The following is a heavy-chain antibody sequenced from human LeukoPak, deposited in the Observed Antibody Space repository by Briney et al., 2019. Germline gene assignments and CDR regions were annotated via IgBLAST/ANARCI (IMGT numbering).Heavy chain of an antibody. CDR3: ARGPNSGYSSSWYYFDY. Sequence: SETLSLTRTVSGGSISSGSYYWSWIRQPAGKGLERIGRIYTSGSTNYNPSLKSRVTISVNTVKNQFSLKLSSVTAADMDVYYCARGPNSGYSSSWYYFDYWGQGTLVTVSS. V-gene: IGHV4-61*02. CDR2: IYTSGST. D-gene: IGHD6-13*01. CDR1: GGSISSGSYY. J-gene: IGHJ4*02.